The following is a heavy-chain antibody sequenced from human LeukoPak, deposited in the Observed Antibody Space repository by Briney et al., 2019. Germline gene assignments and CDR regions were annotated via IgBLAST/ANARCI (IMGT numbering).Heavy chain of an antibody. D-gene: IGHD1-1*01. CDR1: GFTFSSYA. V-gene: IGHV3-23*01. Sequence: GGSLRLSCAASGFTFSSYAMSWVRQAPGKGLEWVSAISGSGGSTHYADSVKGRFTISRDNSKNTLYLQMNSLRAEDTAVYYCAKDPRNSDLANSYFDYWGQGTLVTVSS. J-gene: IGHJ4*02. CDR3: AKDPRNSDLANSYFDY. CDR2: ISGSGGST.